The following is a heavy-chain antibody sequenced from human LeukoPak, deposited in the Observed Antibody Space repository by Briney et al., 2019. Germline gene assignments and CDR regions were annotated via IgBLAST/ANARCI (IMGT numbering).Heavy chain of an antibody. CDR1: GFTFGSYC. CDR2: INTDGGDT. CDR3: ARDEKLVGASGQDY. V-gene: IGHV3-74*01. D-gene: IGHD1-26*01. Sequence: GGSLRLSCAASGFTFGSYCMHWVRQAPGKGLVWVSRINTDGGDTIYADSVKGRFTISRDNAKNTLFLQMNSLRAEDTAVYYCARDEKLVGASGQDYWGQGTLVTVSS. J-gene: IGHJ4*02.